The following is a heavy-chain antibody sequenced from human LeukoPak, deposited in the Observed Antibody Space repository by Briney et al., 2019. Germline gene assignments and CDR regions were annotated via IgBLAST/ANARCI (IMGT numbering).Heavy chain of an antibody. V-gene: IGHV3-74*01. CDR2: INEDGSTT. CDR3: VRDLGGRSGH. CDR1: GFIFSSNW. Sequence: GGSLRLSCAASGFIFSSNWMHWVRQAPGKGLVGVSRINEDGSTTNHADSVKGRFTISRDNVKNTLYMEMNSLRAEDTAVYYCVRDLGGRSGHWGQGTLVTVSS. J-gene: IGHJ4*02. D-gene: IGHD1-26*01.